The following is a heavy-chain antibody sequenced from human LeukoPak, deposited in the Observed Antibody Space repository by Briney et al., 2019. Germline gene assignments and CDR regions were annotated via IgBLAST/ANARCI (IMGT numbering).Heavy chain of an antibody. CDR2: ISYDGSNK. CDR1: GFTYSSYA. CDR3: ARLSFPIVVVTAELDP. D-gene: IGHD2-21*02. J-gene: IGHJ5*02. Sequence: PGRSLRLSCAAAGFTYSSYAMDWVRQAPAKGPEWVAVISYDGSNKYYADSVKGRFTISRDNSKNTLYLQMNSLRAEDTAVYYCARLSFPIVVVTAELDPWGQGTLVTVSS. V-gene: IGHV3-30-3*01.